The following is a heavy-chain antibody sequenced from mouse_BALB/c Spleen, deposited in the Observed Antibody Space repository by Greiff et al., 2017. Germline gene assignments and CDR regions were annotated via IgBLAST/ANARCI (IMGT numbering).Heavy chain of an antibody. CDR2: IDPANGNT. V-gene: IGHV14-3*02. J-gene: IGHJ4*01. Sequence: EVKLQQSGAELVKPGASVKLSCTASGFNIKDTYMHWVKQRPEQGLEWIGRIDPANGNTKYDPKFQGKATITADTSSNTAYLQLSSLTSEDTAVYYCARLRLLNYAMDYWGQGTSVTVSS. D-gene: IGHD2-3*01. CDR3: ARLRLLNYAMDY. CDR1: GFNIKDTY.